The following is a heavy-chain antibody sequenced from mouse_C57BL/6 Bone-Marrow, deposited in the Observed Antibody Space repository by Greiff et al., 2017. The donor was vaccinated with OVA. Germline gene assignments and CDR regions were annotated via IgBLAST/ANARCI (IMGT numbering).Heavy chain of an antibody. D-gene: IGHD1-1*01. CDR1: GYAFTNYL. Sequence: VQLQQSGAELVRPGTSVKVSCKASGYAFTNYLIEWVKQRPGQGLEWIGVINPGSGGTNYNEKFKGKATLTADKSSSTAYMQLSSLTSEDSAVYFCAREAPYGSSYNYAMDYWGQGTSVTVSS. CDR2: INPGSGGT. J-gene: IGHJ4*01. CDR3: AREAPYGSSYNYAMDY. V-gene: IGHV1-54*01.